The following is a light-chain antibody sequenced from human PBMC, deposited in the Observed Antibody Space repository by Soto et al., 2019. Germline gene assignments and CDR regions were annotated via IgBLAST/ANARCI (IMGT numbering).Light chain of an antibody. CDR2: YAS. J-gene: IGKJ4*02. V-gene: IGKV3-11*01. CDR3: QQRSNWAQIT. Sequence: EILLTQSPATLSLSPGERATLSCRASQSVSKYLAWYQQKPCQAPRLLIHYASNRATGILARFSGSGSGTDFTLTINSHEPVDFGVYYCQQRSNWAQITFGGGTKVEIK. CDR1: QSVSKY.